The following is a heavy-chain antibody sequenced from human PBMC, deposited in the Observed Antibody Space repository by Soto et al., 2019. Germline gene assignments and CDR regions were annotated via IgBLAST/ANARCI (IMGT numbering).Heavy chain of an antibody. CDR1: GGSISSGDYY. J-gene: IGHJ4*02. V-gene: IGHV4-30-4*01. D-gene: IGHD3-22*01. Sequence: QVQLQESGPGLVKPSQTLSLTCTVSGGSISSGDYYWSWIRQPPGKGLEWIGYIYYSGSTYYNPSLKXRFTXSXHTSKNQFSLKLSSVTAADTAVYYCARAPTYYYDSSGPKFDYWGQGTLVTVSS. CDR3: ARAPTYYYDSSGPKFDY. CDR2: IYYSGST.